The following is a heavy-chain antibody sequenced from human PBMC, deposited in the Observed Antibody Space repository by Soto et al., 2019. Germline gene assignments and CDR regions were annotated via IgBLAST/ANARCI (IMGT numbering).Heavy chain of an antibody. V-gene: IGHV3-15*01. D-gene: IGHD2-15*01. CDR3: TTDLWRIAVVVGSTGYLNH. J-gene: IGHJ6*02. CDR2: IKSKSDGGTT. CDR1: AFTFSDAW. Sequence: XVSLRLSCAASAFTFSDAWMSWVRQAPGKGLEWVGRIKSKSDGGTTEYAAPVRGRFTISRDDSKNTLYLQMNSLKPEDTAVYYCTTDLWRIAVVVGSTGYLNHWGQGTTGTVYS.